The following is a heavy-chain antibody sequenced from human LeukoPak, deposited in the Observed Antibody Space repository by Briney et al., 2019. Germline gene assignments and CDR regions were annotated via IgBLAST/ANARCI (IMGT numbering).Heavy chain of an antibody. Sequence: SETLSLTCTVSGVSIISRSYDWGWIRQPPGKGLEWIGSVNYGGSTDYNPSLKSRVTISVDASKNQFSLKMRSVTAADTAVYYCARHFDNWGQGTLVTVSS. V-gene: IGHV4-39*01. CDR1: GVSIISRSYD. CDR2: VNYGGST. CDR3: ARHFDN. J-gene: IGHJ4*02.